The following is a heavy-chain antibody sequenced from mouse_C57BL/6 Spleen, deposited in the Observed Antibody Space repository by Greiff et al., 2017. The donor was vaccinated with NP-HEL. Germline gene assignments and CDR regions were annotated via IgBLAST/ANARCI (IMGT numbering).Heavy chain of an antibody. Sequence: EVKVVESGGGLVKPGGSLKLSCAASGFTFSDYGMHWVRQAPEKGLEWVAYISSGSSTIYYADKVQGRFTITRDNAKNTLFLQLTSLRSEDTAMYYCAWGYGYFDYWGQGTTLTVSS. CDR2: ISSGSSTI. J-gene: IGHJ2*01. V-gene: IGHV5-17*01. CDR1: GFTFSDYG. CDR3: AWGYGYFDY. D-gene: IGHD2-10*02.